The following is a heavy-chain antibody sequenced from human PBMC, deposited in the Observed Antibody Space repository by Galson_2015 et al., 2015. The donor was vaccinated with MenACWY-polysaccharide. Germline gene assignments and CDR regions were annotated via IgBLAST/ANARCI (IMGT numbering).Heavy chain of an antibody. J-gene: IGHJ4*02. D-gene: IGHD3-16*01. Sequence: SLRLSCAASGLSLRDYAVSWVRQAPGKGLEWVSGIATRADWTYYTDSVKGRFTIYRDTSKNTVYLQMNSLREEDTALYFCAKRYEWGSNTGPFDQGAQGTRVTVSA. CDR3: AKRYEWGSNTGPFDQ. CDR2: IATRADWT. CDR1: GLSLRDYA. V-gene: IGHV3-23*01.